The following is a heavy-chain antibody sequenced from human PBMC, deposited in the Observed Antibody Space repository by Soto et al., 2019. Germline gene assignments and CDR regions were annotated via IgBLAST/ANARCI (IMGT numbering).Heavy chain of an antibody. D-gene: IGHD3-16*01. J-gene: IGHJ4*02. CDR2: IWYDASHK. Sequence: QVQVVESGGGVVQPGTSLRLSCAASGFTFNNYGMHWVRQAPGKGLEWVAVIWYDASHKYYADCVKGRFTISRDNSKNTLDLKMRSLRGEDTAVSYCARDKTFGGAIGSAFASWGQGTLVTVSS. V-gene: IGHV3-33*01. CDR3: ARDKTFGGAIGSAFAS. CDR1: GFTFNNYG.